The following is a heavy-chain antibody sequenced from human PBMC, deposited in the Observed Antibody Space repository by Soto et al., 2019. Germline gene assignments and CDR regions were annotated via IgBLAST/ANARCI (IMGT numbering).Heavy chain of an antibody. CDR1: GFTFSSYG. CDR3: ARGNYDFSSYYGMDV. J-gene: IGHJ6*02. CDR2: IWYDGSNK. V-gene: IGHV3-33*01. Sequence: GGSLRLSCAASGFTFSSYGMHWVRQAPGKGLEWVAVIWYDGSNKYYADSVKGRFTISRDNSKNTLYLQMNSLRAEDTAVYYCARGNYDFSSYYGMDVWGQGTTVTVSS. D-gene: IGHD3-3*01.